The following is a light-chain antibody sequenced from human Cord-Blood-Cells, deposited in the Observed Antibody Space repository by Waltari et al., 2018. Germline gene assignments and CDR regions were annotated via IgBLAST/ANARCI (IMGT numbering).Light chain of an antibody. J-gene: IGLJ3*02. CDR1: SSDVGGYNY. CDR3: CSDAGSYTGV. Sequence: QSALTQPRSVSGSPGKSVTISCTGTSSDVGGYNYVSWYQQHPGKAPKLMFYDVSKRPLWVPDRFSGSKAVNAASLTISGLQAEDEADYYRCSDAGSYTGVFGGGTKLTVL. CDR2: DVS. V-gene: IGLV2-11*01.